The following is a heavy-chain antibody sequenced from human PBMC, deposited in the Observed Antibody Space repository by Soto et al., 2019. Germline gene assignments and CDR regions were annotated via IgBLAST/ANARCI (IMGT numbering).Heavy chain of an antibody. J-gene: IGHJ5*02. CDR2: IYYSGST. CDR1: GGSISSGGYY. V-gene: IGHV4-31*03. CDR3: ARVTYYYDSSGYYWFDP. D-gene: IGHD3-22*01. Sequence: PSETLSLTCTVSGGSISSGGYYWSWIRQHPGKGLEWIGYIYYSGSTYYNPSLKSRVTISVDTSKNQFSLKLSSVTAADTAVYYCARVTYYYDSSGYYWFDPWGQGTLVTVSS.